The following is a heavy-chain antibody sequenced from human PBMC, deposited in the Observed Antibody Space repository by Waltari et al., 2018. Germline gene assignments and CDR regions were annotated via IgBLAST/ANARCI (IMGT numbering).Heavy chain of an antibody. CDR2: INPHSGEV. J-gene: IGHJ5*02. CDR1: GYSFTSYD. V-gene: IGHV1-8*01. Sequence: VHLVQSGAEVKKPGASVKVSCEASGYSFTSYDVNWVRQATGQGLEWMGWINPHSGEVGYTQRFQGRITMTRNTSINTVYMELSSLTADDTATYYCSDSSGPWGQGTLVTVSS. D-gene: IGHD3-22*01. CDR3: SDSSGP.